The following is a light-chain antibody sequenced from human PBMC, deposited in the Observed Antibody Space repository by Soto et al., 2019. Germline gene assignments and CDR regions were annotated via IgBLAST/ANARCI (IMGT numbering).Light chain of an antibody. CDR2: ATS. Sequence: VWSKYTDTLCLSPGERATLAFRAIENVRTFVDWYQQKPGQAPRLLIYATSTRAAGIPDRFSGSGSGTEFTLTISSLQPEDFATYFCQQYNSMSLPFGGGTKVDIK. V-gene: IGKV3-11*01. J-gene: IGKJ4*01. CDR1: ENVRTF. CDR3: QQYNSMSLP.